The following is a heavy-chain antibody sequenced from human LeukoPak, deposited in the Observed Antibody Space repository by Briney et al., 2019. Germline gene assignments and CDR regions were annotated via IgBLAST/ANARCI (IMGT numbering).Heavy chain of an antibody. J-gene: IGHJ4*02. CDR3: ARDHYYDSSGYYYGIDY. Sequence: GASVKVSCKASGYTFTSYGIIWVRQAPGQGLEWMGWISAYNGNTNYAQKFQGRVTMTTDTSTSTAYMELRSLRSDDTAVYYCARDHYYDSSGYYYGIDYWGQGTLVTVSS. CDR2: ISAYNGNT. CDR1: GYTFTSYG. D-gene: IGHD3-22*01. V-gene: IGHV1-18*01.